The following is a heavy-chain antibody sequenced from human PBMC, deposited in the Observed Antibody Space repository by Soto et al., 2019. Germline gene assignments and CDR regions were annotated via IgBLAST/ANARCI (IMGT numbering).Heavy chain of an antibody. J-gene: IGHJ5*02. CDR2: INAGNGNT. CDR1: GYTFTSYA. D-gene: IGHD6-19*01. Sequence: ASVKVSCKASGYTFTSYAMHWVRQAPGQRLEWMGWINAGNGNTKYSQKFQGRVTITRDTSASTAYMELSSLRSEDTAVYYCARDLSSGWYVWFDPWGQGTLDTGSS. CDR3: ARDLSSGWYVWFDP. V-gene: IGHV1-3*01.